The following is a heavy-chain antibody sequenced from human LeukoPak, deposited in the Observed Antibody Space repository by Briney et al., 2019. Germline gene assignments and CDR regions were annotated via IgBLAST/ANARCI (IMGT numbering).Heavy chain of an antibody. J-gene: IGHJ6*03. V-gene: IGHV1-18*01. D-gene: IGHD2-2*01. CDR2: ISAYNGNT. CDR3: ARRSSTWLNGDYYYMDV. Sequence: ASVKVSCKASGYTFTSYGISWVRQAPGQGLEWMGWISAYNGNTNYAQKLQGRVTMTTDTSTSTAYMELRSLRSDDTAVYYCARRSSTWLNGDYYYMDVWGKGTTVTVSS. CDR1: GYTFTSYG.